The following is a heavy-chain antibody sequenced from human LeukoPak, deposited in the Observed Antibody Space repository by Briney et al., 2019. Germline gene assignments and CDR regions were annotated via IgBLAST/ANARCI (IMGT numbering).Heavy chain of an antibody. J-gene: IGHJ4*02. Sequence: ASVKVSFKASVYTFTGYYMHWVGEAPGQGLEWMGWINPHSGGTNYAQKFQGRVTMNRDTSISKAYMELSRLRSDDTAVYYCARDRRFGDLGDYWGQGTLVTVSS. V-gene: IGHV1-2*02. D-gene: IGHD3-10*01. CDR1: VYTFTGYY. CDR3: ARDRRFGDLGDY. CDR2: INPHSGGT.